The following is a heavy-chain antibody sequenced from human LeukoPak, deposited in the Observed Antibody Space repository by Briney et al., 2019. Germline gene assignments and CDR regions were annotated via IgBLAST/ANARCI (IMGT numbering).Heavy chain of an antibody. Sequence: PSETLSLTCAVYGGSFSGYYWSWIRQPPGKGLEWIGEINHSGSTNYNPSLKSRVTISVDTSKNQFSLKLSSVTAADTAVYYCARGFAPVLRFLEWYPPYFDYWGQGTLVTVSS. V-gene: IGHV4-34*01. CDR2: INHSGST. D-gene: IGHD3-3*01. CDR1: GGSFSGYY. CDR3: ARGFAPVLRFLEWYPPYFDY. J-gene: IGHJ4*02.